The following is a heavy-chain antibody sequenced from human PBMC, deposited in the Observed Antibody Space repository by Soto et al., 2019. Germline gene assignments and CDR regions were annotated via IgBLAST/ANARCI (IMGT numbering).Heavy chain of an antibody. V-gene: IGHV1-3*01. CDR1: GYTFTSYA. J-gene: IGHJ4*02. D-gene: IGHD6-19*01. CDR2: INAGNGNT. CDR3: ARDLGGWPDY. Sequence: QVQLVQSGAEVKKPGASVKVSCKASGYTFTSYAIHWVRQAPGQRLEWMGWINAGNGNTKYSQKFQDRVTITRDTSASTAYMELSSLRSVDTAVYYCARDLGGWPDYWGQGTLVTVSS.